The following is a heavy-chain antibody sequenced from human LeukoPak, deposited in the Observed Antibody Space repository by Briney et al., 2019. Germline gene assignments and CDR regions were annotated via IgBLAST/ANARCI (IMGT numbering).Heavy chain of an antibody. Sequence: PSETLSLTCAVYGGSFSGYYWSWIRQPPGKGLEWIGEINHSGSTNYNPSLKSRVTISVGTSKNQFSLKLSSVTAADTAVYYCARGRLRAALDYWGQGTLVTVSS. CDR1: GGSFSGYY. J-gene: IGHJ4*02. CDR2: INHSGST. D-gene: IGHD6-13*01. CDR3: ARGRLRAALDY. V-gene: IGHV4-34*01.